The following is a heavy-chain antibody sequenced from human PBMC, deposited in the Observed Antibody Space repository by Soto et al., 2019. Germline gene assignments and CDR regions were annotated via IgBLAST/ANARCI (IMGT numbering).Heavy chain of an antibody. CDR1: GFVFRGYW. Sequence: HPGGSLRLSCRASGFVFRGYWMHWVRQAPGKGLEWVARITRDGSNAVYADSVKGRFTVSRDNARNTLNLQLNSLRVEDTAVYFCARDQTQQRLYFYGLDVWGRGTTVTVSS. J-gene: IGHJ6*02. CDR2: ITRDGSNA. CDR3: ARDQTQQRLYFYGLDV. V-gene: IGHV3-74*01. D-gene: IGHD6-25*01.